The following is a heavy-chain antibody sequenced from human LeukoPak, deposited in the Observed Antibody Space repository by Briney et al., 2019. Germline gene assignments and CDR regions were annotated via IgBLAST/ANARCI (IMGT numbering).Heavy chain of an antibody. CDR3: AREPFQLPRKELDY. Sequence: ASVKVSCKASGYTFTGYYVHWVRQAPGQGLEWMGWINPNSGGTNYAQKFQGRVTMTRDTSISTAYMELSRLRSDDTVVYYCAREPFQLPRKELDYWGQGTLVTVSS. CDR2: INPNSGGT. J-gene: IGHJ4*02. CDR1: GYTFTGYY. V-gene: IGHV1-2*02. D-gene: IGHD2-2*01.